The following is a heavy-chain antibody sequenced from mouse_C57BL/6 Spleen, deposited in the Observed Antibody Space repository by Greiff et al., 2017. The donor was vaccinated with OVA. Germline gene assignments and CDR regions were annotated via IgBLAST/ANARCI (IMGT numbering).Heavy chain of an antibody. CDR3: ASSGDY. V-gene: IGHV1-9*01. J-gene: IGHJ2*01. Sequence: QVQLQQSGAELMKPGASVKLSCKATGYTFTGYWIEWVKQRPGHGLEWIGEILPGSGSTNSNEKFKGKATFTADTSSNTAYMRLSSLTTADSAIYYCASSGDYWGQGTTLTVSS. D-gene: IGHD3-1*01. CDR2: ILPGSGST. CDR1: GYTFTGYW.